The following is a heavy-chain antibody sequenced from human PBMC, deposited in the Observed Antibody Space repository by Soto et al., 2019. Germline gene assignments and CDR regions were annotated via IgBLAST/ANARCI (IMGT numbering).Heavy chain of an antibody. CDR3: ARGRYCPTGRCSKNWSDY. D-gene: IGHD1-1*01. Sequence: PSETLSLTCSVSGDAISNLDYFWAWIRQPPGQALEYVGYIYKSATTYYNPSFESRVAISVDTSKSQFSLNVTSVTAADTAVYLCARGRYCPTGRCSKNWSDYWGQGALVTVFS. J-gene: IGHJ5*01. V-gene: IGHV4-30-4*01. CDR2: IYKSATT. CDR1: GDAISNLDYF.